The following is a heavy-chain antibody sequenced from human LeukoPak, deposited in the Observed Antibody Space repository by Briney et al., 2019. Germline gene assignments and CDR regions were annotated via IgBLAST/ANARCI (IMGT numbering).Heavy chain of an antibody. V-gene: IGHV3-23*01. CDR3: AKAVVPAAPSYYGMDV. J-gene: IGHJ6*02. CDR1: GFTFSSYS. Sequence: GGSLRLSCAASGFTFSSYSMSWVRQAPGKGLQWVSALDGSGGGTYYADSVKGRFTISRDTSKNTLFLQMNSLRAEDTALYYCAKAVVPAAPSYYGMDVWGQGTTVTVSS. CDR2: LDGSGGGT. D-gene: IGHD2-2*01.